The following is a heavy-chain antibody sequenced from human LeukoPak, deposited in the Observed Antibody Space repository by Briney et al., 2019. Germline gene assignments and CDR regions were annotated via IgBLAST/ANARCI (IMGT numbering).Heavy chain of an antibody. V-gene: IGHV3-23*01. D-gene: IGHD3-3*01. CDR3: AKKGAYYDFWSGQSADYYYYYMDV. Sequence: GGSLRLSCAASGFTFSSYAMSWVRQAPGKGLEWVSAISGSGGGTYYADSVKGRFTISRDNSKNTLYLQMNSLRAEDTAVYYCAKKGAYYDFWSGQSADYYYYYMDVWGKGTTVTVSS. CDR2: ISGSGGGT. J-gene: IGHJ6*03. CDR1: GFTFSSYA.